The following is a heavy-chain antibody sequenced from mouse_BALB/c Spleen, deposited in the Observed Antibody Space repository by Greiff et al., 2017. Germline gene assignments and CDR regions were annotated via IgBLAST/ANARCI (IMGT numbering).Heavy chain of an antibody. CDR1: GYSITSGYS. CDR3: ARRRYYGWYFDD. J-gene: IGHJ1*01. D-gene: IGHD1-1*02. Sequence: VQLQQSGPDLVKPSQSLSLTCTVTGYSITSGYSWHWIRQVPGNKLEWMGYIHYSGSTNYNPSFKSRISITRDTSKNQFFLQLNSVTTEDTATYYCARRRYYGWYFDDWGEGTTVTGSS. V-gene: IGHV3-1*02. CDR2: IHYSGST.